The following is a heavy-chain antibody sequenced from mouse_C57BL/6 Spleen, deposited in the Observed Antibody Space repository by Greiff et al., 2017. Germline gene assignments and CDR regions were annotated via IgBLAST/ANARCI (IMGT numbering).Heavy chain of an antibody. D-gene: IGHD6-2*01. V-gene: IGHV1-64*01. Sequence: QVQLQQPGAELVKPGASVKLSCKASGYTFTSYWMHWVKQRPGQSLEWIGMIHPNSGSTNYNEKFKSKATLTVDKSSSTAYMQLSRLTSEDSAVYYCASLGGGFDYWGQGTTLTVSS. CDR2: IHPNSGST. J-gene: IGHJ2*01. CDR3: ASLGGGFDY. CDR1: GYTFTSYW.